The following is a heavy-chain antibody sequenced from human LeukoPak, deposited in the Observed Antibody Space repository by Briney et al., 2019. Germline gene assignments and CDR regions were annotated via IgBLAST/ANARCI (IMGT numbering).Heavy chain of an antibody. D-gene: IGHD3-22*01. CDR2: ISYDGSNK. CDR3: AKEGSSGWPDGLFDY. V-gene: IGHV3-30*18. CDR1: GFTFSSYG. J-gene: IGHJ4*02. Sequence: GRSLRLSCAASGFTFSSYGMHWVRQAPGKGLEWVAVISYDGSNKYYADSVKGRFTISRDNSKNTLCLQMNSLRAEDTAVYYCAKEGSSGWPDGLFDYWGQGTLVTVSS.